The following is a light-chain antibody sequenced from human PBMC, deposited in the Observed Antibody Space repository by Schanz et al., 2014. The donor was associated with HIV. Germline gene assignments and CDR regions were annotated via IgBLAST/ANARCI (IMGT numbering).Light chain of an antibody. J-gene: IGLJ2*01. CDR3: QSYDSSLSAVV. CDR2: DVS. Sequence: QSALTQPASVSGSPGQSITISCTGTSSDVGGYNYVSWYQQHPGKAPKLMIYDVSNRPSGVPDRFSGYKSDTSASLAISGLQSEDEADYYCQSYDSSLSAVVFGGGTKLTVL. CDR1: SSDVGGYNY. V-gene: IGLV2-14*01.